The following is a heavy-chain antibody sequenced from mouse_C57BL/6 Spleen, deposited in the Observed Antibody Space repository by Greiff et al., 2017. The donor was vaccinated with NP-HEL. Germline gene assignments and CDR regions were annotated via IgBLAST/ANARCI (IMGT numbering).Heavy chain of an antibody. CDR3: AKDGYYFDY. J-gene: IGHJ2*01. Sequence: QVQLQQSGAELARPGASVKMSCKASGYTFTSYTMHWVKQRPGQGLEWIGYINPSSGYTKYNQKFKDKATWTADKSSSTAYMQLSSLTSEDSAVYYCAKDGYYFDYWGQGTTLTVSS. D-gene: IGHD2-3*01. V-gene: IGHV1-4*01. CDR1: GYTFTSYT. CDR2: INPSSGYT.